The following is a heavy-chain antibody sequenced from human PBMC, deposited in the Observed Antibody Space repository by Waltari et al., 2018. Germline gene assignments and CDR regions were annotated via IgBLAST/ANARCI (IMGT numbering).Heavy chain of an antibody. J-gene: IGHJ4*02. Sequence: QVQLQESGPGLVKPSQTLSLTCGVSGDSISSGGSYWVWIRQHPEKGLEWIGYISHSGNTYYKPSLGSRVTISLDKSNNHFSLRLDSVTAADTAVYFCAREGSGLSSWISHWGRGILVTVSS. CDR3: AREGSGLSSWISH. V-gene: IGHV4-31*11. D-gene: IGHD3-10*01. CDR1: GDSISSGGSY. CDR2: ISHSGNT.